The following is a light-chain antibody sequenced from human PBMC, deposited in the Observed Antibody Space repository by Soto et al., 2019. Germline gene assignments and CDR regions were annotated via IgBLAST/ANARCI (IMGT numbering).Light chain of an antibody. J-gene: IGKJ2*01. CDR3: QQYGDSPET. CDR1: QSVRSSY. CDR2: AAS. V-gene: IGKV3-20*01. Sequence: EIVLTQSPGTLSLFPGERATLSCRASQSVRSSYLAWYQVRPGQAPRLRIHAASRRATGIADRFSGSGSGTDVTLTISRLEPEDFAVYYCQQYGDSPETFGQGTKVEIK.